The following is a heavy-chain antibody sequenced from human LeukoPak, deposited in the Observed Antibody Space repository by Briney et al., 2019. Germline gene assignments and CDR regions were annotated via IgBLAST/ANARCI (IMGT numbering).Heavy chain of an antibody. CDR1: GFTLSSYA. J-gene: IGHJ4*02. D-gene: IGHD4-23*01. Sequence: GGSLRLSCAASGFTLSSYAMSWVRQGPGKGLEWVSAISVSGNTYHADSVKGRFTISRDSYKNTLYLQMNSLRAEDTAVYYCAKAREGTYYGGNLFDYWGQGTLVTVSS. V-gene: IGHV3-23*01. CDR3: AKAREGTYYGGNLFDY. CDR2: ISVSGNT.